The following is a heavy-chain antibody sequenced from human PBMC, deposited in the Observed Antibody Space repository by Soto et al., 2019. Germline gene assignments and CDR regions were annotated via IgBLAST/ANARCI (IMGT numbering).Heavy chain of an antibody. Sequence: EVQLVESGGGLVQPGGSLRLSCPASGFTFSSYWMSWVRQAPGKGLEWVANIKQDGSDKNYADTVKGRFTISRDNAKKALYLQMNSLIQEGTAVYYCSTEWWELRGMHWYDNGMDVWGQGTTVTVS. D-gene: IGHD2-15*01. CDR1: GFTFSSYW. V-gene: IGHV3-7*03. CDR3: STEWWELRGMHWYDNGMDV. J-gene: IGHJ6*02. CDR2: IKQDGSDK.